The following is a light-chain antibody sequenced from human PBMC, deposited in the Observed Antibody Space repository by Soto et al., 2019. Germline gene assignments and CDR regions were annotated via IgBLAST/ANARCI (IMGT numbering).Light chain of an antibody. Sequence: EIEVPQSPATLSVSPGERATLSCRASQSISSDLAWYHQKPGKAPKLLIYGASTRPSGIPARFSGSGSGTEFTLTISSLQSEDFAAYYCQQYNSYPRTFGEGTKVDIK. CDR2: GAS. CDR1: QSISSD. V-gene: IGKV3-15*01. J-gene: IGKJ4*02. CDR3: QQYNSYPRT.